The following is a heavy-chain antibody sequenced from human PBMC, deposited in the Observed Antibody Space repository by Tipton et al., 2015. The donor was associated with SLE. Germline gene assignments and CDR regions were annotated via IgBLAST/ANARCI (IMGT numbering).Heavy chain of an antibody. D-gene: IGHD2-2*01. CDR1: GGSFSGYF. Sequence: TLSLTCAVYGGSFSGYFWTWIRQPPGKGLEWIGEIDHSGSTNYNPSLKSRVTISLDTSKNQFSLKLSSVTAADTAVHYCARGPTGSSAREDTWGQGTLVTVSS. V-gene: IGHV4-34*01. J-gene: IGHJ4*02. CDR3: ARGPTGSSAREDT. CDR2: IDHSGST.